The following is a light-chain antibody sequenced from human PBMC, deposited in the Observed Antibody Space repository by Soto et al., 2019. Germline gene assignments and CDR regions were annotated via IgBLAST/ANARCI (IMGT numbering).Light chain of an antibody. J-gene: IGKJ4*01. CDR3: QQYDNLLLT. Sequence: IQMTQSPSSLSASVGDRVTITCRASQSIRNCLHWYQQKPGKAPKLLIYDASNLETGVPSRFSGSGSGTDFTFTISSLQPEDIATYYCQQYDNLLLTFGGGTKVEIK. V-gene: IGKV1-33*01. CDR2: DAS. CDR1: QSIRNC.